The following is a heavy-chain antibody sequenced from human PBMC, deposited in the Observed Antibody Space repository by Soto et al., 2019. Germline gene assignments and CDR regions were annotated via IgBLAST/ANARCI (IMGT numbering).Heavy chain of an antibody. Sequence: TLSLTCTVSGGSISSVGYYWSWIRQHPVTGLELIGHISYSLSTXXXTSLNTRXXISVYTSTNQXSLLVNSVTAADTAVYYCARGVLHWGQGTLVX. CDR3: ARGVLH. J-gene: IGHJ4*01. V-gene: IGHV4-31*03. CDR2: ISYSLST. CDR1: GGSISSVGYY.